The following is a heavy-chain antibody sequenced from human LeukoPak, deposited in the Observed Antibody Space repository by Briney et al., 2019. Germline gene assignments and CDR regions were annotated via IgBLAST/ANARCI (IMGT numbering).Heavy chain of an antibody. CDR3: ARDRGYYGSGSYPGGWYFDL. CDR2: ISAYNGNT. CDR1: GYTFSNYG. D-gene: IGHD3-10*01. V-gene: IGHV1-18*01. Sequence: ASVKVSCKASGYTFSNYGISWVRQAPGHGLEWMGWISAYNGNTNYAQKLQGRVTMTTDTSTSTAYMELRSLRSDDTAVYYCARDRGYYGSGSYPGGWYFDLWGRGTLVTVSS. J-gene: IGHJ2*01.